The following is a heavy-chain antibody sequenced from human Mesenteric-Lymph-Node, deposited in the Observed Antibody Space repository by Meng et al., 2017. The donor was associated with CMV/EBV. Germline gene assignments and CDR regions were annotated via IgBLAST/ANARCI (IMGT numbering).Heavy chain of an antibody. CDR1: GFTFNSNG. CDR2: VRYGESDR. CDR3: TPGGTSVY. V-gene: IGHV3-30*02. Sequence: GESLKISCAASGFTFNSNGMHWVRQAPGKGLEWVAFVRYGESDRYYADFAKGRFTISRDTSKNTLYLQMNSLKTEDTAVYYCTPGGTSVYWGQGTLVTVSS. D-gene: IGHD6-25*01. J-gene: IGHJ4*02.